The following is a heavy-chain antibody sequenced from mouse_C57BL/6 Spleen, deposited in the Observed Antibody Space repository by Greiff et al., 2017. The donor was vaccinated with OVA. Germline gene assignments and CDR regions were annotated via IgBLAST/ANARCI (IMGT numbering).Heavy chain of an antibody. J-gene: IGHJ2*01. CDR2: FYPGSGSI. D-gene: IGHD1-1*01. CDR3: ARHGLIYYYGSSPFFDY. CDR1: GYTFTEYT. Sequence: VQLQESGAELVKPGASVKLSCKASGYTFTEYTIHWVKQRSGQGLEWIGWFYPGSGSIKYNEKFKDKATLTADKSSSTVYMELSRLTSEDSAVYFCARHGLIYYYGSSPFFDYWGQGTTLTVSS. V-gene: IGHV1-62-2*01.